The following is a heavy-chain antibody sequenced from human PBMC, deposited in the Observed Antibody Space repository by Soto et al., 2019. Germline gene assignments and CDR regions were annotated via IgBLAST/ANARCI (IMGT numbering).Heavy chain of an antibody. CDR3: ARGTTFLFDY. J-gene: IGHJ4*02. Sequence: SETLSLTCTVSGGSISSGGYYCSWIRQHPEKGLEWIGYIYYSGSTYYNPSLKSRVSISVDTSKNRFSLNLSSVTAADTAVYFCARGTTFLFDYWGQGTLVTVSS. V-gene: IGHV4-31*03. CDR2: IYYSGST. CDR1: GGSISSGGYY.